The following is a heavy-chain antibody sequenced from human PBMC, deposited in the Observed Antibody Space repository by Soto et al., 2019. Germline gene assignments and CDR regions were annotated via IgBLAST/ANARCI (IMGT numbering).Heavy chain of an antibody. J-gene: IGHJ4*02. CDR1: GGSISSGDYY. V-gene: IGHV4-30-4*01. CDR2: IYYSGST. Sequence: QVQLQESGPGLVKPSQTLSLTCTVSGGSISSGDYYWSWIRQPPGKGLEWIGYIYYSGSTYYNPSLKSRVSISTDTSKNQFSLNVNSVTAADTAVYYCARVGGELLPFDSWGQGTLVTVSS. CDR3: ARVGGELLPFDS. D-gene: IGHD1-26*01.